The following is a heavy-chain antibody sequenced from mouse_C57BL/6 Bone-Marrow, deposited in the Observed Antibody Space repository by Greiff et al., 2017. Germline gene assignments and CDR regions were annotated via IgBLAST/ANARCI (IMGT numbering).Heavy chain of an antibody. CDR1: GYTFTSYG. CDR2: IYPRSGNT. V-gene: IGHV1-81*01. Sequence: VQLQQSGAELARPGASVKLSCKASGYTFTSYGISWVKQRTGQGLEWIGEIYPRSGNTYYNEKFKGKATLTAGKSSSTAYMELRSLTSEDSAVYFCARWGVLRRDYWGQGTTLTVSS. CDR3: ARWGVLRRDY. D-gene: IGHD1-1*01. J-gene: IGHJ2*01.